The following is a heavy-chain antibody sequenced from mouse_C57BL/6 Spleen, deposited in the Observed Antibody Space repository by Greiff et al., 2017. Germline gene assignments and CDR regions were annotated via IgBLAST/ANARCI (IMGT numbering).Heavy chain of an antibody. CDR3: ARSSVVAKGDY. Sequence: QLQQPGAELVKPGASVKLSCKASGYTFTSYWMHWVKQRPGQGLEWIGMIHPNSGSTNYNEKFKSKATLTVDKSSSTAYMQLSSLTSEDSAVYYCARSSVVAKGDYWGQGTTLTVSS. D-gene: IGHD1-1*01. J-gene: IGHJ2*01. CDR1: GYTFTSYW. CDR2: IHPNSGST. V-gene: IGHV1-64*01.